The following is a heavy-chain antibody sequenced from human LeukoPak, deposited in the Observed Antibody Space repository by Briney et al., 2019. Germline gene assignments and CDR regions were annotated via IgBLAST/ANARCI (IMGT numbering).Heavy chain of an antibody. D-gene: IGHD6-13*01. Sequence: PSETLSLTCTVSGGSISSGSYYWSWIRQPAGKGLEWIGRIYTSGSTNYNPSLKSRVTISVDTSKNQFSLKLSSVTAADTAVYYSARGRAAAGIPFDYWGQGTLVTVSS. V-gene: IGHV4-61*02. CDR3: ARGRAAAGIPFDY. CDR2: IYTSGST. CDR1: GGSISSGSYY. J-gene: IGHJ4*02.